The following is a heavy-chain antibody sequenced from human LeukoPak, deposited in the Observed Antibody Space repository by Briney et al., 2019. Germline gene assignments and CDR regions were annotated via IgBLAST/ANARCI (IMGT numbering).Heavy chain of an antibody. CDR3: ARVNEHFDY. J-gene: IGHJ4*02. Sequence: GRSLRLSCAASGFTFSSYAVHWVRQAPGKGLEWVAVISYDGSNKYYADSVKGRFTISRDNSKNTLYLQMNSLRAEDTAVYYCARVNEHFDYWGQGTLVTVSS. CDR2: ISYDGSNK. D-gene: IGHD1-1*01. V-gene: IGHV3-30-3*01. CDR1: GFTFSSYA.